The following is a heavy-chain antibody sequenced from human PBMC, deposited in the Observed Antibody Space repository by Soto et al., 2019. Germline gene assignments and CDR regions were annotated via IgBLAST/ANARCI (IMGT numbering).Heavy chain of an antibody. CDR3: AGEGTYYYDSSGYYRDWYFDL. CDR1: GGTFSSYT. CDR2: IIPILGIA. D-gene: IGHD3-22*01. Sequence: QVQLVQSGAEVKKPGSSVKVSCKASGGTFSSYTISWVRQAPGQGLEWMGRIIPILGIANYAQKFQGRVTITADKSTSTAYMELSSLRSEDTAVYYCAGEGTYYYDSSGYYRDWYFDLWGRGTLVTVSS. V-gene: IGHV1-69*08. J-gene: IGHJ2*01.